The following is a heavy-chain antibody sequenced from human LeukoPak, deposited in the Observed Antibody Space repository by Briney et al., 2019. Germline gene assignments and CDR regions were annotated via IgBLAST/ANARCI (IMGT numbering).Heavy chain of an antibody. V-gene: IGHV3-30*02. CDR2: IQSDGSKT. J-gene: IGHJ6*02. D-gene: IGHD2-15*01. CDR1: GFSFSNYG. CDR3: AKRYCKSATCRSDMDA. Sequence: SGGSLRLSCVASGFSFSNYGMHWVRQAPGKGLEWVALIQSDGSKTYSADSVKGRFTISRDNPRNTLYLQMNRLRPEDTAVYYCAKRYCKSATCRSDMDAWGQGTTVTVSS.